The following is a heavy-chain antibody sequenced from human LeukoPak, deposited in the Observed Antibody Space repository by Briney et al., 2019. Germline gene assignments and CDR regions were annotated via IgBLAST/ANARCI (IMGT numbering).Heavy chain of an antibody. CDR2: IYTSGST. J-gene: IGHJ4*02. CDR1: GGSISSYY. V-gene: IGHV4-4*07. CDR3: ARDTYYYDSSGYYAPGNFDY. Sequence: SETLSLTCTVSGGSISSYYWSWTRQPAGKGLEWIGRIYTSGSTNYNPSLKSRVTMSVDTSKNQFSLKLSSVTTADTAVYYCARDTYYYDSSGYYAPGNFDYWGQGTLVTVSS. D-gene: IGHD3-22*01.